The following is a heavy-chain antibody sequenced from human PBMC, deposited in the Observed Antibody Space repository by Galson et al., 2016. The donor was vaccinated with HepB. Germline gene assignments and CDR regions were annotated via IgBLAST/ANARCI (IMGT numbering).Heavy chain of an antibody. CDR3: ARQRKYQLISDY. CDR1: GFTFSSYG. V-gene: IGHV3-30-3*01. J-gene: IGHJ4*02. Sequence: SLRLSCAASGFTFSSYGIHWIRQTPGKGLEWVALISSDGNNKDYADSVGGRFTVSRDNSNDTLYLQMDSLRVEDSGVYYCARQRKYQLISDYWGQGTPVTVSS. CDR2: ISSDGNNK. D-gene: IGHD2/OR15-2a*01.